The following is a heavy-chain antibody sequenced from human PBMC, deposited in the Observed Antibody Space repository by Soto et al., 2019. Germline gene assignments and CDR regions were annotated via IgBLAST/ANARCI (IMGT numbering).Heavy chain of an antibody. CDR1: GYTFNRYA. V-gene: IGHV1-18*01. Sequence: QVQLVQSGAEVRKPGASVTVSCKASGYTFNRYAISWLRQAPGQGPEWMGWITGDGLEASYARKFQGSVTLTRNTSTSTVYMELSSLRDDDTAVYYCARDRPTDHWGQGTLVTVSS. CDR3: ARDRPTDH. J-gene: IGHJ5*02. CDR2: ITGDGLEA.